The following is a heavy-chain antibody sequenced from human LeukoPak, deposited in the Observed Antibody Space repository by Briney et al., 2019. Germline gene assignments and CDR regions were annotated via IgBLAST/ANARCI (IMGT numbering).Heavy chain of an antibody. V-gene: IGHV1-69*05. CDR1: GGTFSSYA. Sequence: SVKVSCKASGGTFSSYAISWVRQAPGQGLEWMGGIIPIFGTANYAQKFQGRVTITTDESTSTAYMELSSLRSEDTAVYYCARDARYYYDSSGYPLNFDYWGQGTLVTVSS. D-gene: IGHD3-22*01. J-gene: IGHJ4*02. CDR3: ARDARYYYDSSGYPLNFDY. CDR2: IIPIFGTA.